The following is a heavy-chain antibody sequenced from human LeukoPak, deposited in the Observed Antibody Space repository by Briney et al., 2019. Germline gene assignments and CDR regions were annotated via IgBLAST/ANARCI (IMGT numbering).Heavy chain of an antibody. V-gene: IGHV3-30*02. D-gene: IGHD2-2*01. CDR3: AKDIAPIVVSLGGGGFDY. CDR2: IRYDGHNK. Sequence: GGSLRLSCAASGFSFSSYGMRWVRQAPGKGLEWVAFIRYDGHNKYSADSVKGRLTISRDNLKNTLSLQMNSLRLEDTAVYYCAKDIAPIVVSLGGGGFDYWGQGTLVTVSS. J-gene: IGHJ4*02. CDR1: GFSFSSYG.